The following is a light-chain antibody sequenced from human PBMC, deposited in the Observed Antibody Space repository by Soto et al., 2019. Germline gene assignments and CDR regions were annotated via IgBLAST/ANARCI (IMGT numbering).Light chain of an antibody. Sequence: QSVLTQPASVSGSPGQSITISCTGTSSDVGGYNYVSWYQQRPGKAPKLMIYDVSNRPSGVSNRFSGSKSGNTASLTISGLQAEDEADYYCSSYTSSSTLNYVFGTGTQLTVL. J-gene: IGLJ1*01. CDR3: SSYTSSSTLNYV. V-gene: IGLV2-14*01. CDR2: DVS. CDR1: SSDVGGYNY.